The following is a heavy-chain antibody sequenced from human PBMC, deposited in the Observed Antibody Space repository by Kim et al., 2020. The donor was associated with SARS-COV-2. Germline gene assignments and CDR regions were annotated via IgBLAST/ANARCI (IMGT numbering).Heavy chain of an antibody. D-gene: IGHD6-13*01. CDR1: GFSLSTSGVG. V-gene: IGHV2-5*02. J-gene: IGHJ3*02. Sequence: SGPTLVNPTQTLTLTCTFSGFSLSTSGVGVGWIRQPPGKALEWLALIYWDDDKRYSPSLKSRLTITKDTSKNQVVLTMTNMDPVDTATYYCAHRPPTVIAAAGHDAFDIWGQGTMVTVSS. CDR2: IYWDDDK. CDR3: AHRPPTVIAAAGHDAFDI.